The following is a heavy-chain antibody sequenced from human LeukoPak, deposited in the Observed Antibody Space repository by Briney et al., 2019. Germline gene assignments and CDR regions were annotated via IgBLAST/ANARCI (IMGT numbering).Heavy chain of an antibody. J-gene: IGHJ4*02. CDR1: GFTFSSYG. V-gene: IGHV3-33*01. CDR2: IWYDGSNK. CDR3: ARDRAVAGPCFDY. D-gene: IGHD6-19*01. Sequence: GGSLRLSCAASGFTFSSYGMHWVRQAPGKGLEWVAVIWYDGSNKYYADSVKGRFTISRDNSKNTLYLQVNSLRAEDTAVYYCARDRAVAGPCFDYWGQGTLVTVSS.